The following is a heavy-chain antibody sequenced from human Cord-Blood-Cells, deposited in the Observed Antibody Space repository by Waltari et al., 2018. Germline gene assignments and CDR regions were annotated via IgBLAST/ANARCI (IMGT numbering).Heavy chain of an antibody. CDR1: GGSFSGYY. J-gene: IGHJ4*02. CDR2: INHSGST. D-gene: IGHD2-2*01. Sequence: QVQLQQWGAGLLKPSETLSLTCAVYGGSFSGYYWSWIRQPPGKGLEWIGEINHSGSTNYHPSLKSRVTISVDTSKNQFSLKLSSVTAADTAVYYCARDGVGCSSTSCPFDYWGQGTLVTVSS. CDR3: ARDGVGCSSTSCPFDY. V-gene: IGHV4-34*01.